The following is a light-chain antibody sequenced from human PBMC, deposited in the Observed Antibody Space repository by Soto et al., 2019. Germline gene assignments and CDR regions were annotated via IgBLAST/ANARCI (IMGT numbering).Light chain of an antibody. J-gene: IGLJ2*01. V-gene: IGLV4-69*01. CDR1: SGHSSYA. CDR2: LNSDGSH. CDR3: QTWGSGIHVV. Sequence: QSVLTQSPSASASLGASVKLTCTLSSGHSSYAIAWHQQQPEKGPRYLMRLNSDGSHSKGDGIPDRFSGSSSGAERYLTISSLQSEDEADYYWQTWGSGIHVVCGGGTKLTVL.